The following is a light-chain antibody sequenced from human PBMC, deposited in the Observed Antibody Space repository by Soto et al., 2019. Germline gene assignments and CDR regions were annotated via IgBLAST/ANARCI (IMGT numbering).Light chain of an antibody. CDR1: QSISSW. Sequence: DIQMTQSPSTLSASIGDRVTITCRASQSISSWLAWYQQKPGKAPKLLIYKASSLESGVPSRFSGSGSGTEFTLTISSLQPDDFAIYYCQQYNTYITFGGGTKVDIK. J-gene: IGKJ4*01. CDR3: QQYNTYIT. V-gene: IGKV1-5*03. CDR2: KAS.